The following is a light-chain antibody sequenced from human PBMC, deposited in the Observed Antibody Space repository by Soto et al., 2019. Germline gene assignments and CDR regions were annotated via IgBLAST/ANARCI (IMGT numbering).Light chain of an antibody. V-gene: IGKV3-20*01. J-gene: IGKJ3*01. CDR3: QQYGRSPHLFT. CDR2: DAS. Sequence: EFVLTQSPGTLSLSPGERATLSCRASQTVRNNYLAWYQQKPGQSPRLLIYDASSRATGIPDRFSGGGSGTDFTLTISRLDPEDFAVYYCQQYGRSPHLFTFGPGTKVEI. CDR1: QTVRNNY.